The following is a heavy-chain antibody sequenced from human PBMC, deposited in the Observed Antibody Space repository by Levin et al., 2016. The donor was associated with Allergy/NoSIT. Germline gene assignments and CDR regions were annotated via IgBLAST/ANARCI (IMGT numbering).Heavy chain of an antibody. V-gene: IGHV4-38-2*02. D-gene: IGHD6-13*01. CDR2: IYHTGNT. CDR3: ARAYTSSWYLDY. Sequence: WIRQPPGKGLEWIGSIYHTGNTYYNLSLKSRVTISIDTSKNQFSLKLSSVTAADTAVYFCARAYTSSWYLDYWGQGTLVTVSS. J-gene: IGHJ4*02.